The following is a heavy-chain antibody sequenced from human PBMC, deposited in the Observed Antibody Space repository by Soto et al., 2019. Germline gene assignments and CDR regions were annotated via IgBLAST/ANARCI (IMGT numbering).Heavy chain of an antibody. D-gene: IGHD3-22*01. CDR2: IYPGDSDT. Sequence: GESLKISCKGSGYSFTSYWIGWVRQMPGKGLEWMGIIYPGDSDTRYSPSFQGQVTISADKSISTAYLQWSSLKASDTAMYYCARLGAYDSSGYYYDRGVLDIWGQGTMVTVSS. V-gene: IGHV5-51*01. CDR3: ARLGAYDSSGYYYDRGVLDI. CDR1: GYSFTSYW. J-gene: IGHJ3*02.